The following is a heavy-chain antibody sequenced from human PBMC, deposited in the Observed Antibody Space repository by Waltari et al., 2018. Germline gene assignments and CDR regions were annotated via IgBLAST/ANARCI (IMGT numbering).Heavy chain of an antibody. CDR1: GYTFTGYY. Sequence: QVQLVQSGAEVKKPGASVKVSCKASGYTFTGYYMHWVRQAPGQGLEWMGWINPNSGGTNYAQKFQGRVTMTRDTSISTAYMELSRLRSDDTAVYYCARVSVRRLRFHWFDPWGQGTLVTVSS. D-gene: IGHD5-12*01. CDR3: ARVSVRRLRFHWFDP. V-gene: IGHV1-2*02. J-gene: IGHJ5*02. CDR2: INPNSGGT.